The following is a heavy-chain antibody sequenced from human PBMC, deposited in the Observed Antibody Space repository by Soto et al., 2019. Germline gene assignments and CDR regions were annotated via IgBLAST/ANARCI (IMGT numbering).Heavy chain of an antibody. J-gene: IGHJ5*02. CDR1: GGTFISYA. V-gene: IGHV1-69*06. CDR3: ARSPVLRDILTGYSPYTWFDP. D-gene: IGHD3-9*01. CDR2: IIPIFGTA. Sequence: SVKVSFKASGGTFISYAISWVRQAPGQGLEWMGGIIPIFGTANYAQKFQGRVTITADKSTSTAYMELSSLRSEDTAVYYCARSPVLRDILTGYSPYTWFDPWGQGTLVTVSS.